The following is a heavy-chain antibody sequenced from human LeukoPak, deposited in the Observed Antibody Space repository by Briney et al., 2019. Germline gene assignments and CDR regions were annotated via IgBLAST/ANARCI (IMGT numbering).Heavy chain of an antibody. V-gene: IGHV1-69*13. CDR3: ARDLPRRNYYGSGRPPNWFDP. CDR2: IIPIFGTA. D-gene: IGHD3-10*01. Sequence: SVKVSCKASGGTFSSYAISWVRQAPGQGLEWMGWIIPIFGTANYAQKFQGRVTITADESTSTAYMELSSLRSEDTAVYYCARDLPRRNYYGSGRPPNWFDPWGQGTLVTVSS. CDR1: GGTFSSYA. J-gene: IGHJ5*02.